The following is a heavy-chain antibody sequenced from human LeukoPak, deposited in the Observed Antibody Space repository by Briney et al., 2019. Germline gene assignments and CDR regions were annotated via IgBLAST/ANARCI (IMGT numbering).Heavy chain of an antibody. V-gene: IGHV3-53*04. CDR2: IYSGGST. D-gene: IGHD1-1*01. J-gene: IGHJ4*02. CDR1: GFTVSSNY. Sequence: GSLRLSCAASGFTVSSNYMSWVRPAPGKGLEWVSVIYSGGSTYYADSVKGRFTISRHNSKNTLYLQMNSLRAEDTAVYYCARARRYNNYYFDYWGQGTLVTVSS. CDR3: ARARRYNNYYFDY.